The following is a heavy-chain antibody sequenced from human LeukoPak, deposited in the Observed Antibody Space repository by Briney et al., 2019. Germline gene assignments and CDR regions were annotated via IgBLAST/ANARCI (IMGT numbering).Heavy chain of an antibody. J-gene: IGHJ4*02. CDR3: ARRMYRGYSSSWSPADY. V-gene: IGHV1-8*03. CDR1: GYTFTSYD. Sequence: GASVKVSCKASGYTFTSYDINRVRQATGQGLEWMGWMNPNSGNTGYAQKFQGRVTITRNTSISTAYMELSSLRSEDTAVYYCARRMYRGYSSSWSPADYWGQGTLVTVSS. D-gene: IGHD6-13*01. CDR2: MNPNSGNT.